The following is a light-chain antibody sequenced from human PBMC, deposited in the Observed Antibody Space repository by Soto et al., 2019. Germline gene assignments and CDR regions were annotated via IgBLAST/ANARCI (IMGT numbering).Light chain of an antibody. Sequence: DIQMTQSPSSLSASVGDRVTITCRASQSISSYLNWYQQKPGKAPKLLIYAASSLQSGVPSRFSGSGSGTEFTLSISSLQPEDFATYFCQQIYSAPLTFGGGTKVDNK. CDR1: QSISSY. J-gene: IGKJ4*01. CDR3: QQIYSAPLT. CDR2: AAS. V-gene: IGKV1-39*01.